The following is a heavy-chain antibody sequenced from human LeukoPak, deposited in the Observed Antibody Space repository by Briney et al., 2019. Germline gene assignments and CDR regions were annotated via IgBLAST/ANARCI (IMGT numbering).Heavy chain of an antibody. CDR2: ISGSGGST. Sequence: GGSLRLSCAASGFTFSSYAMSWVRQAPGKGLEWVSAISGSGGSTYYADSVKGRFTISRDNSKNTLYLQMNSLRAEDTAVYYCAKTTVGGRVRGVIKGAPIDYWGQGTLVTVSS. V-gene: IGHV3-23*01. CDR3: AKTTVGGRVRGVIKGAPIDY. D-gene: IGHD3-10*01. J-gene: IGHJ4*02. CDR1: GFTFSSYA.